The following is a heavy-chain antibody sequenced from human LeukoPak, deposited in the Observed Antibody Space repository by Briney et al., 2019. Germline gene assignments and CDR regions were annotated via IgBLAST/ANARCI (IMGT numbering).Heavy chain of an antibody. CDR3: ARDSRQQPSPGDY. CDR1: GGSFSGYY. Sequence: PSETLSLTCAVYGGSFSGYYWSWIRQPPGKGLEWIGEINHSGSTNYNPSLKSRVTISVDTSKNQFSLKLSSVTAADTAVYYCARDSRQQPSPGDYWGQGTLVTVSS. J-gene: IGHJ4*02. D-gene: IGHD6-13*01. CDR2: INHSGST. V-gene: IGHV4-34*01.